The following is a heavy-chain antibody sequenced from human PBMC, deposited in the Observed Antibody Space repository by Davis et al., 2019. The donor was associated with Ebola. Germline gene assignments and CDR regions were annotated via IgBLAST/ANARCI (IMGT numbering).Heavy chain of an antibody. J-gene: IGHJ4*02. CDR1: GFTFSSYG. CDR3: ARVGYYYDSSGYLDYFDY. V-gene: IGHV3-30*03. D-gene: IGHD3-22*01. CDR2: ISYDGSNK. Sequence: PGGSLRLSCAAPGFTFSSYGMHWVRQAPGKGLEWVAVISYDGSNKYYADSVKGRFTISRDNSKNTLYLQMNSLRAEDTAVYYCARVGYYYDSSGYLDYFDYWGQGTLVTVSS.